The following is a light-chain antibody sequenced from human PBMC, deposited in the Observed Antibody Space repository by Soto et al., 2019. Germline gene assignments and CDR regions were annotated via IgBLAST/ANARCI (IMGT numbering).Light chain of an antibody. J-gene: IGKJ5*01. CDR3: QQYDNCPIT. CDR1: QSVSSN. Sequence: EKVMTQSPATLSVSPGERATLSCRASQSVSSNLAWYQQKPGQAPRLLIYGASNRATDIPGRFSGSGSGTEFTLTISSLQSEDFAVYYCQQYDNCPITFGQGTRLEIK. CDR2: GAS. V-gene: IGKV3-15*01.